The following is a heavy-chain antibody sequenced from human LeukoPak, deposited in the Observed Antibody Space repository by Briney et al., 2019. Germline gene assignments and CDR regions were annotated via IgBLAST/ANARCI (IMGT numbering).Heavy chain of an antibody. CDR3: ATRTWELPNFDY. CDR1: GFTFSNSW. V-gene: IGHV3-23*01. CDR2: ISGSGGST. Sequence: GGSLRLSCVASGFTFSNSWMSWVRQAPGKGLEWVSAISGSGGSTYHADSVKGRFTISRDNSKNTLYLQMNSLRAEDTAVYYCATRTWELPNFDYWGQGTLVTVSS. J-gene: IGHJ4*02. D-gene: IGHD1-26*01.